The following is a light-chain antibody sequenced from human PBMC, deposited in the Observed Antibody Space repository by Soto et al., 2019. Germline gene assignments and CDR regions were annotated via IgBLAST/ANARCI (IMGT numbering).Light chain of an antibody. V-gene: IGLV2-8*01. CDR2: EVY. Sequence: QSALAQPPSASGSPGQSVTISCTGTSSDVGGYNYVSWYQQHPGKAPKLIIYEVYKRPSGVPDRFSGSKSGNTAALTVSGLQAEDEANYYCSSYVGTDSHVFRTGTKVPVL. CDR3: SSYVGTDSHV. CDR1: SSDVGGYNY. J-gene: IGLJ1*01.